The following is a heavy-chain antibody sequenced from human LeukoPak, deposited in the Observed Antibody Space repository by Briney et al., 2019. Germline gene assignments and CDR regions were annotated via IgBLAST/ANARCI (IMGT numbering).Heavy chain of an antibody. Sequence: SETLSLTCTVSGVSISTSGYYWGWIRQPPGKGLDWIGTIYYTGSTYYNPSLKSRVTISVDTSENQFSLKLSSVTAADTAVYYCAREGRGPPMYCSGGSCYNWFDPWGQGTLVTVSS. D-gene: IGHD2-15*01. J-gene: IGHJ5*02. CDR1: GVSISTSGYY. V-gene: IGHV4-39*07. CDR3: AREGRGPPMYCSGGSCYNWFDP. CDR2: IYYTGST.